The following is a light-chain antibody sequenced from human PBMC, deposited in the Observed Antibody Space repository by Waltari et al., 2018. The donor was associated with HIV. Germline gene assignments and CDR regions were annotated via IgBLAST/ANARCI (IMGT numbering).Light chain of an antibody. CDR1: SSNIGADYD. CDR3: QSYDSRLSGYVV. V-gene: IGLV1-40*01. Sequence: QSVLTQPPSVSGAPGQRVTISCTGSSSNIGADYDVLWYQHLPGTAPKLLIYANPQRPAAGPARFSGSTSGTSASLAITGLQAEYEAEYYCQSYDSRLSGYVVFGGGTKLTVL. J-gene: IGLJ2*01. CDR2: ANP.